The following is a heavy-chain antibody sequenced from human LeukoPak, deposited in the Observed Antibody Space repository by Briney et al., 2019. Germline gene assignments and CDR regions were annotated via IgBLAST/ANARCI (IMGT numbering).Heavy chain of an antibody. V-gene: IGHV3-11*01. J-gene: IGHJ4*02. CDR3: ARGHTVMVNSYFDF. Sequence: GGSLRLSCAASGFTFSDYYMSWVRQAPGKGLEWVSYISGRGIIIYYADSVKGRFTISRDSAKNSLYLQLNSVRAEDTAVYYCARGHTVMVNSYFDFWGQGALVTVSS. CDR1: GFTFSDYY. CDR2: ISGRGIII. D-gene: IGHD5-18*01.